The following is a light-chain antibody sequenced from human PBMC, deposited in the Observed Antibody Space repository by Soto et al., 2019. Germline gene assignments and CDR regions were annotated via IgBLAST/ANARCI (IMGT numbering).Light chain of an antibody. V-gene: IGLV2-14*02. CDR3: FSFTTTSTHV. CDR2: ATS. J-gene: IGLJ1*01. CDR1: SSDVGTYNL. Sequence: QSALTQPAAVSGSPGQSITISCTGTSSDVGTYNLVSWYQQYPGKAPKLMIYATSKRPSGVSNRFSGSKSGDTASLTISGLQAEDEAEYFCFSFTTTSTHVFGTGTKLTVL.